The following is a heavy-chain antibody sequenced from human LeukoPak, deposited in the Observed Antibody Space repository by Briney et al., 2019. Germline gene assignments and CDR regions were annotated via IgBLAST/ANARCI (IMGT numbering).Heavy chain of an antibody. D-gene: IGHD2-15*01. V-gene: IGHV4-4*02. Sequence: SETLSLTCTVSGGSISSSNWWSWVRQPPGKGLEWIGYIHYSGSTNYNPSLKSRVTISVDTSKNQFSLKLSSVTAADTAVYYCARESMDIVVVVAATPSTYYMDVWGKGTTVTVSS. CDR1: GGSISSSNW. CDR2: IHYSGST. J-gene: IGHJ6*03. CDR3: ARESMDIVVVVAATPSTYYMDV.